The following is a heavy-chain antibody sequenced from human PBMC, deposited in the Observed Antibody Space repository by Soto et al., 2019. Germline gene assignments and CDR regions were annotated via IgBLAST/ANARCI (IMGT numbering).Heavy chain of an antibody. D-gene: IGHD5-12*01. CDR3: ARAQVATTNFDY. V-gene: IGHV3-48*01. Sequence: GGSLRLSCAASGFTFSSYSMNWVRQAPGKGLEWVSYISSSSTIYYADSVKGRFTISRDNAKNSLYLQMNSLRAEDTAVYYCARAQVATTNFDYWGQGTLVTVSS. J-gene: IGHJ4*02. CDR1: GFTFSSYS. CDR2: ISSSSTI.